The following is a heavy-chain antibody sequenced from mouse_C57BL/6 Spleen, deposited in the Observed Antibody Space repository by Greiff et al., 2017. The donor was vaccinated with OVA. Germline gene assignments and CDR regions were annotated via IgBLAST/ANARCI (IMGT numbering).Heavy chain of an antibody. V-gene: IGHV14-3*01. Sequence: VQLQQSVAELVRPGASVKLSCTASGFNIKNTYMHWVKQSPEQGLEWIGRIDPANGNTKYAPKFQGKATITADTSSNTAYLQLSRLTSEDTAIYYCAAYDYEYYCAMDYWGQGTSVTVSS. D-gene: IGHD2-4*01. CDR1: GFNIKNTY. J-gene: IGHJ4*01. CDR2: IDPANGNT. CDR3: AAYDYEYYCAMDY.